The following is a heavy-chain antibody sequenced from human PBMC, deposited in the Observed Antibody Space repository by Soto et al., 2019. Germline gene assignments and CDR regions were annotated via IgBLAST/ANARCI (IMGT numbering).Heavy chain of an antibody. J-gene: IGHJ4*02. D-gene: IGHD3-9*01. Sequence: GGSLRLSCAASGFTFDDYAMHWVRQAPGKGLEWVSGISWNSGSIGYADSVKGRFTISRDNAKNSLYLQMNSLRAEDTALYYCAKGHYDILIGYFLGWGQGTLVTVSS. V-gene: IGHV3-9*01. CDR1: GFTFDDYA. CDR2: ISWNSGSI. CDR3: AKGHYDILIGYFLG.